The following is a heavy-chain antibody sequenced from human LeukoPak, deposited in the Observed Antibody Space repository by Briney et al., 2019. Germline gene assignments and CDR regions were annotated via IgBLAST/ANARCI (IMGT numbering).Heavy chain of an antibody. CDR1: GFTFRNHG. CDR3: ARALSVDSGWFYFHF. Sequence: GTSLRLSCAASGFTFRNHGMHWVRQAPGKGLEWSAFIRFDASNTFYAASVKGRSTISRDNSKNTLSLQLNSLKAEDTGLYYCARALSVDSGWFYFHFWGQGALVTVSS. V-gene: IGHV3-33*01. J-gene: IGHJ4*02. D-gene: IGHD6-19*01. CDR2: IRFDASNT.